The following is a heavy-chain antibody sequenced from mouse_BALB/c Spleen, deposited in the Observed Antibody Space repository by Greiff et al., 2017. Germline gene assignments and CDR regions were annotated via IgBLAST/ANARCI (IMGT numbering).Heavy chain of an antibody. D-gene: IGHD1-1*01. CDR2: IRNKANGYTT. CDR1: GFTFTDYY. V-gene: IGHV7-3*02. Sequence: VQLKESGGGLVQPGGSLRLSCATSGFTFTDYYMSWVRQPPGKALEWLGFIRNKANGYTTEYSASVKGRFTISRDNSQSILYLQMNTLRAEDSATYYCARDYYGSSYYWYFDVWGAGTTVTVSS. CDR3: ARDYYGSSYYWYFDV. J-gene: IGHJ1*01.